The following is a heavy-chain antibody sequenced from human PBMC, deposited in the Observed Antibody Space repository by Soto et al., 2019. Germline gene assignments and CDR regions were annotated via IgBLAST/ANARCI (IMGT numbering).Heavy chain of an antibody. CDR2: ISYDGSNK. D-gene: IGHD2-2*01. CDR1: GFTFSSYA. Sequence: GGSLRLSCAASGFTFSSYAMHWVGQAPGKGLEWVAVISYDGSNKYYADSVKGRFTISRDNSKNTLYLQMNSLRAEDTAVYYCARGDCSSTSCYLYYYYGMDVWGQGTTGTVSS. J-gene: IGHJ6*02. CDR3: ARGDCSSTSCYLYYYYGMDV. V-gene: IGHV3-30-3*01.